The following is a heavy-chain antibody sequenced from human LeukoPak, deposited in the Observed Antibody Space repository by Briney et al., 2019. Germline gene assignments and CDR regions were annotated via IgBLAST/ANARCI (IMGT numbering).Heavy chain of an antibody. J-gene: IGHJ5*02. V-gene: IGHV1-2*02. Sequence: GASVKVSCKASGYTFTGYYMYWVRQAPGQGLEWMGWINPNSGGTNYAQKFQGRVTMTRDTSISTAYMELSRLRSDDTAVYYCARLSDYDILTGYGWFDPWGQGTLVTVSS. CDR3: ARLSDYDILTGYGWFDP. CDR2: INPNSGGT. CDR1: GYTFTGYY. D-gene: IGHD3-9*01.